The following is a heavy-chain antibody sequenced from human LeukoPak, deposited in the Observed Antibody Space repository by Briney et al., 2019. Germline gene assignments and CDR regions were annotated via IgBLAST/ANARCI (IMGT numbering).Heavy chain of an antibody. Sequence: SETLSLTCAVSGGSISSGDYYWSWIRQPPGKGLEWIGYIYYSGSTYYNPSLKSRVTISVDTSKNQFSLKLSSVTAADTAVYYCARDSITGTRPDYWGQGTLVTVSS. V-gene: IGHV4-31*11. CDR3: ARDSITGTRPDY. D-gene: IGHD1-20*01. CDR1: GGSISSGDYY. J-gene: IGHJ4*02. CDR2: IYYSGST.